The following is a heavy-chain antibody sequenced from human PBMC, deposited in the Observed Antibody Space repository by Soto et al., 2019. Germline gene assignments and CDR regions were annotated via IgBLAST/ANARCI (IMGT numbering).Heavy chain of an antibody. Sequence: PGGSLRLSCAASGFTFSSYGMHWVRQAPGKGLEWVAVIWYDGSNKYYADSVRGRFTISRDNSKNTLYLQMNSLRAEDTAVYYCAKDPWEPGTTTRLDYWGQGTLVTGSS. CDR2: IWYDGSNK. CDR1: GFTFSSYG. V-gene: IGHV3-33*06. J-gene: IGHJ4*02. CDR3: AKDPWEPGTTTRLDY. D-gene: IGHD1-7*01.